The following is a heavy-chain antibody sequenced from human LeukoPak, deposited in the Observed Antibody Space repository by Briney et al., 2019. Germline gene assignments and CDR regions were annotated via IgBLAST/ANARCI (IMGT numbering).Heavy chain of an antibody. CDR2: ISSSSDTI. CDR3: ARGSSNFYFDY. J-gene: IGHJ4*02. CDR1: GFTFNNYW. Sequence: GGSLRLSCAASGFTFNNYWMHWVRQAPGKGLEWVSYISSSSDTIYYADSVKGQFTISRDNAKNSLYLQVNSLRAEDTAVYYCARGSSNFYFDYWGQGTLVTVSS. D-gene: IGHD2-2*01. V-gene: IGHV3-48*04.